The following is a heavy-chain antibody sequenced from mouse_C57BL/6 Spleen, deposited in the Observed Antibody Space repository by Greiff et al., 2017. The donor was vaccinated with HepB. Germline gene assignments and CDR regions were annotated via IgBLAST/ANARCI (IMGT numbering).Heavy chain of an antibody. V-gene: IGHV7-3*01. CDR3: ARYGVVGYFDY. CDR2: IRNKANGYTT. Sequence: EVKLVESGGGLVQPGGSLSLSCAASGFTFTDYYMSWVRQPPGKALEWLGFIRNKANGYTTEYSASVKGRFTISRDNSQSILYLQMNALRAEDSATYYCARYGVVGYFDYWGQGTTLTVSS. J-gene: IGHJ2*01. CDR1: GFTFTDYY. D-gene: IGHD1-1*01.